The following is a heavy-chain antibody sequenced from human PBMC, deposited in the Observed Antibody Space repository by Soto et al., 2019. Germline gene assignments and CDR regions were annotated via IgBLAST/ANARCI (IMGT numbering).Heavy chain of an antibody. V-gene: IGHV1-69*13. J-gene: IGHJ4*02. CDR2: IVPMYGIA. CDR1: GGTFSNYA. CDR3: ARSFDLMTPIDY. D-gene: IGHD3-16*01. Sequence: SVKVSCKPSGGTFSNYAFSWVRQAPGQGLEWMGGIVPMYGIADYAQKFQGRVTITADESTSTAYMEVISLRYEDTAVYFCARSFDLMTPIDYWGQGTLVTVSS.